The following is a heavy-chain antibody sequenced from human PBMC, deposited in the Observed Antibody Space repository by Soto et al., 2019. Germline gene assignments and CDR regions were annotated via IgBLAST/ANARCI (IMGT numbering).Heavy chain of an antibody. CDR3: AKSRGSYTVDY. D-gene: IGHD1-26*01. CDR1: GYTFTAYY. Sequence: QVQLVQSGAEVRKPGASVHVSCKTSGYTFTAYYIHWVRQAPGQGLEWVGWIDPASGGTNIAQKFQGWVTMTTDTSITTAYVQLSRLTSDDTAVYYCAKSRGSYTVDYWGQGTLVTVSS. CDR2: IDPASGGT. J-gene: IGHJ4*02. V-gene: IGHV1-2*04.